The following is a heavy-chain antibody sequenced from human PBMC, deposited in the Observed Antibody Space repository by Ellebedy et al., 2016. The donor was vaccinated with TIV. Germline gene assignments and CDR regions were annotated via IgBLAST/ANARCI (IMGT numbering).Heavy chain of an antibody. CDR2: IWYDGNNK. J-gene: IGHJ6*02. CDR3: ARWGLVDSRCYYSPNYYSSGMDV. CDR1: GFTFSAYG. V-gene: IGHV3-33*01. Sequence: GESLKISCVASGFTFSAYGMHWVRQAPGKGLEWVAVIWYDGNNKFYADSVKGRFTVSRDNSKRTVSLQMNSLRAEDTAVYYCARWGLVDSRCYYSPNYYSSGMDVWGQGTTVTVSS. D-gene: IGHD3-22*01.